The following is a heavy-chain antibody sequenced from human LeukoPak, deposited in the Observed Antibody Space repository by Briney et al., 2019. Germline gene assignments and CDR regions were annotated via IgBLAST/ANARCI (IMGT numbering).Heavy chain of an antibody. Sequence: ASVKVSCKASGYTFTGYYMHWVRQAPGQGLEWMGWINPNSGGTNYAQKFQGRVTMTRDTSISTAYMELSRLRSDDTAVYYCARASHYGSGSTGVDYWGQGTLVTVSS. D-gene: IGHD3-10*01. CDR1: GYTFTGYY. CDR3: ARASHYGSGSTGVDY. J-gene: IGHJ4*02. CDR2: INPNSGGT. V-gene: IGHV1-2*02.